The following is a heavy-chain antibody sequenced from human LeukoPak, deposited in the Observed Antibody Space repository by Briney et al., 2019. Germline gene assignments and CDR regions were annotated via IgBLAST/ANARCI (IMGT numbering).Heavy chain of an antibody. Sequence: GGSLRLSCAASGFTFNSYAMHWVRQAPGKGLEWVAVISYDGSNKYCADSVKGRFTISRDNSRNTLYLQMNSLRAEDTAVYYCARPYCGGDCYSGRKDFQNWGQGTLVTVSS. V-gene: IGHV3-30-3*01. J-gene: IGHJ1*01. CDR2: ISYDGSNK. D-gene: IGHD2-21*02. CDR3: ARPYCGGDCYSGRKDFQN. CDR1: GFTFNSYA.